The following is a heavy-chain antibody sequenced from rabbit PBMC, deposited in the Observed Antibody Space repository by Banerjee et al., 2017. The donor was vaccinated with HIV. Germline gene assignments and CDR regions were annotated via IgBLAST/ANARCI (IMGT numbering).Heavy chain of an antibody. D-gene: IGHD1-1*01. J-gene: IGHJ4*01. CDR3: AGGGYGAL. Sequence: YATWAKGRFTISRTSSTTVTLQMTSLTAADTATYFCAGGGYGALWGPGTLVTVS. V-gene: IGHV1S40*01.